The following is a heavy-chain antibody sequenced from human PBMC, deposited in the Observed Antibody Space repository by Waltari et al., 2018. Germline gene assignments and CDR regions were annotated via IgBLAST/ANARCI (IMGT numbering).Heavy chain of an antibody. V-gene: IGHV4-34*01. CDR3: VRGPDRAKQGY. J-gene: IGHJ4*02. Sequence: QVLPEQWGQGLVKRSETLSLARVVYGGSYSDDYWNWIRPPPGKGLEWIGEIHPGGGTDYNPSLRSRVTISVETPKNQFSLRLTSVTAADTAVYYCVRGPDRAKQGYWGQGTLVSVSS. D-gene: IGHD3-22*01. CDR1: GGSYSDDY. CDR2: IHPGGGT.